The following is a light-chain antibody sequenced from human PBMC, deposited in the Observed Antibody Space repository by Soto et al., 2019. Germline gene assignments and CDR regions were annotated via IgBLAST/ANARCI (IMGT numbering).Light chain of an antibody. V-gene: IGKV3-15*01. CDR1: QSVSTK. CDR3: HQYNTWPPHFT. J-gene: IGKJ3*01. CDR2: NAS. Sequence: EVVMRQSPATLSVSPGEGATLSCRASQSVSTKLAWYQQRPGQTPRLLIYNASTRATGVPARFSGGGSVTEFSLTISSLQSDDLAVYYCHQYNTWPPHFTFGPGTKVDIK.